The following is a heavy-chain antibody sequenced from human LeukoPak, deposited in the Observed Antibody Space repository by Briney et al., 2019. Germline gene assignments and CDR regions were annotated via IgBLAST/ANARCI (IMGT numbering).Heavy chain of an antibody. CDR2: IYYSGST. Sequence: SETLSLTCTVSGGSISSSSYYWGWIRQPPGKGLEWIGSIYYSGSTYYNPSLKSRVTISVDTSKNQFSLKLSSVTAADTAVYYCARDSRDTGIAAAGSIWGQGTLVTVSS. D-gene: IGHD6-13*01. J-gene: IGHJ4*02. CDR1: GGSISSSSYY. V-gene: IGHV4-39*07. CDR3: ARDSRDTGIAAAGSI.